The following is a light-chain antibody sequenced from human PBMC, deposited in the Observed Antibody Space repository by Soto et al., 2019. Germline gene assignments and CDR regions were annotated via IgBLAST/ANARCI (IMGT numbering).Light chain of an antibody. CDR1: QSVISA. CDR2: GSS. CDR3: QQYKNWTPIT. V-gene: IGKV3-15*01. Sequence: EIVLSRSLAPSSVSLGERATLSRTARQSVISAVAWYQQKPGQAPRLLIYGSSTRATGIPARFSGSGSGTEFTLTISSLQSEDFAVYYCQQYKNWTPITFGQGTRLEIK. J-gene: IGKJ5*01.